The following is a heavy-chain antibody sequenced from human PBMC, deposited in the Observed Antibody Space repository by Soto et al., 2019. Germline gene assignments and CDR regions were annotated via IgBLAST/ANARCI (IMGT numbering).Heavy chain of an antibody. D-gene: IGHD1-26*01. Sequence: EVQLVETGGGLIQPGGSLRLSCAASGFTVSSNYMSWVRQAPGKGLEWVSVIYSGGSTYYADSVKGRFTISRDNSKNTLYLQMNSLRAEDTAVYYCARGSGELTGPIDYWGQGTLVTVSS. CDR1: GFTVSSNY. J-gene: IGHJ4*02. CDR3: ARGSGELTGPIDY. V-gene: IGHV3-53*02. CDR2: IYSGGST.